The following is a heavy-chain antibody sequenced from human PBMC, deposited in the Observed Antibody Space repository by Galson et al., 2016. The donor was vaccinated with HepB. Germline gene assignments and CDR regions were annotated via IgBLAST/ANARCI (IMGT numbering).Heavy chain of an antibody. V-gene: IGHV1-3*01. CDR2: IDAGNGNT. CDR3: ARDPPRYCSGGRCNYYYDMDV. J-gene: IGHJ6*02. D-gene: IGHD2-15*01. CDR1: GYTFTSYV. Sequence: SVKVSCKASGYTFTSYVMHWVRQAPGQRLEWMGWIDAGNGNTKYSQKFQGRVTITRDTSATTAYMERSSLKSEDTAVYYCARDPPRYCSGGRCNYYYDMDVWGQGTSVTVSS.